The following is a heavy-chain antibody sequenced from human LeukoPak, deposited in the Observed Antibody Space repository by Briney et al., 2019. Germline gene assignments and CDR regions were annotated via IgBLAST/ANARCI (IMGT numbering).Heavy chain of an antibody. CDR2: IYYSGST. V-gene: IGHV4-39*01. CDR3: ARQSPGGYSSSWHQEPDV. Sequence: SETLSLTCTVSGGSISSSSYYWGWIRQPPGKGLEWIGSIYYSGSTYYNPSLKSRVTISVDTSKNQFSLKLSSVTAADTAVYYCARQSPGGYSSSWHQEPDVWGKGTTVTISS. J-gene: IGHJ6*04. CDR1: GGSISSSSYY. D-gene: IGHD6-13*01.